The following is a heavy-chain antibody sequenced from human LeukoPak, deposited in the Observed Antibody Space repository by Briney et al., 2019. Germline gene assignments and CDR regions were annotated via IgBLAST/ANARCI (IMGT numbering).Heavy chain of an antibody. J-gene: IGHJ5*02. D-gene: IGHD3-16*02. Sequence: KASETLSLTCAVYAGSFSGYYWSWLRQPPGKGLEWIREINHSGSTNYNPSLKSRVTISVDTSKNQFSLKLSSVTAADTAVYYCARYDDVWGSYHPWGQGTLVTVSS. V-gene: IGHV4-34*01. CDR2: INHSGST. CDR1: AGSFSGYY. CDR3: ARYDDVWGSYHP.